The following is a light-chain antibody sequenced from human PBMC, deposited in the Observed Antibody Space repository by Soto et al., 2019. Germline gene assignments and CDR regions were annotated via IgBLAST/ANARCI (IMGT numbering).Light chain of an antibody. Sequence: QTVLTQSPSASASLGASVKLTCTLSSGHSNYAIAWHQQQSEKGPRYLMKLNSDGSHSKGDGIPDHFSGSSSGAERYLTIPSLQSEDEADYYWQTWGSGIVVFGGGTKLTVL. CDR1: SGHSNYA. J-gene: IGLJ2*01. CDR2: LNSDGSH. CDR3: QTWGSGIVV. V-gene: IGLV4-69*01.